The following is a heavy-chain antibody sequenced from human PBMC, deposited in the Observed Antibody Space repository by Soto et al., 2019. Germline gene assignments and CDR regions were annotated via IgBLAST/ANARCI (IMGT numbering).Heavy chain of an antibody. V-gene: IGHV1-18*01. D-gene: IGHD3-10*01. CDR1: GYTFTSYG. CDR2: ISAYNGNT. CDR3: AASTMVRGVIDY. J-gene: IGHJ4*02. Sequence: ASVKVSCKASGYTFTSYGISWVRQAPGQGLEWMGWISAYNGNTNYAQKLQDRVTMTTDTSTSTAYMELSSLRSEDTAVYYCAASTMVRGVIDYWGQGTLVTVSS.